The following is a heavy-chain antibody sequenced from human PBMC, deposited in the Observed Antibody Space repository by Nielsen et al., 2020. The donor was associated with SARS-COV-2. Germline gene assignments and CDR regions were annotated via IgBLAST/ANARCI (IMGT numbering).Heavy chain of an antibody. V-gene: IGHV3-33*06. D-gene: IGHD5-12*01. Sequence: GESLKISCAASGFTFSSNGMHWVRQAPGKGLEWVAVIWYDGSNKYYADSVKGRFTISRDNSKTTLYLQMNSLRAEDTAVYYCAKDGGATIALWYAFDIWGQGTMVTVSS. CDR1: GFTFSSNG. CDR3: AKDGGATIALWYAFDI. J-gene: IGHJ3*02. CDR2: IWYDGSNK.